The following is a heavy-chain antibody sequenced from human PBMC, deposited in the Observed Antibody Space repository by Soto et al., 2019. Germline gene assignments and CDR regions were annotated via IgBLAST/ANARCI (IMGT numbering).Heavy chain of an antibody. J-gene: IGHJ5*02. V-gene: IGHV4-31*03. CDR3: ASSVVVVAATPGWFDP. CDR2: IYYSGST. CDR1: GGSISSGGYY. D-gene: IGHD2-15*01. Sequence: QVQLQESGPGLVKPSQTLSLTCTVSGGSISSGGYYWSWIRQHPGKGLEWIGYIYYSGSTYYNPSLKSRVSISVDTSKNQCSLKLSSVTAADTAVYYCASSVVVVAATPGWFDPWGQGTLVTVSS.